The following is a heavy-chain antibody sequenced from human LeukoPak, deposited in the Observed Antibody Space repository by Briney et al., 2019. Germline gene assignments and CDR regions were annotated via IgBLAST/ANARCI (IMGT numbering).Heavy chain of an antibody. CDR2: IYYSGST. D-gene: IGHD6-6*01. J-gene: IGHJ4*02. CDR1: GGSISSSSYY. CDR3: ARDQGYSSSPFDY. Sequence: SETLSLTCTVSGGSISSSSYYWGWIRQPPGKGLEWIGSIYYSGSTYYNSSLKSRVTISVDTSKNQFSLKLSSVTAADTAVYYCARDQGYSSSPFDYWGQGTLVTVSS. V-gene: IGHV4-39*07.